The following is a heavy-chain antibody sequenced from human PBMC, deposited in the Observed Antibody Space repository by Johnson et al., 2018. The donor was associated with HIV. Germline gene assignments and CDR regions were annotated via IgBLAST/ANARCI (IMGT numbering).Heavy chain of an antibody. Sequence: QVQLVESGGGVVQPGRSLRLSCAASGFTFSSMHWDRQAPGKGLEWVAVISYDGSNKHFAESVQGRFTVSRDNSKNILYLEMNSLRAEDTALYYCARGSSGSFDLWGRGTMVTVSS. D-gene: IGHD6-6*01. CDR2: ISYDGSNK. J-gene: IGHJ3*01. V-gene: IGHV3-30-3*01. CDR3: ARGSSGSFDL. CDR1: GFTFSS.